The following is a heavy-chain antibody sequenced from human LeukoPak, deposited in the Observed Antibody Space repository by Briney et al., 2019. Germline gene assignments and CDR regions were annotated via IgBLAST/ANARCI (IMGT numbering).Heavy chain of an antibody. V-gene: IGHV1-2*02. CDR3: AIALHSSGWYFDY. J-gene: IGHJ4*02. D-gene: IGHD6-19*01. CDR2: INPNTDGT. Sequence: ASVKVSCKASGYTFNSYYIHWVRQAPGQGLEWMGWINPNTDGTNFAQKFQGRVTMTRDTSISTAHMELSRLRYDDTAVYYCAIALHSSGWYFDYWGQGTLVTVSS. CDR1: GYTFNSYY.